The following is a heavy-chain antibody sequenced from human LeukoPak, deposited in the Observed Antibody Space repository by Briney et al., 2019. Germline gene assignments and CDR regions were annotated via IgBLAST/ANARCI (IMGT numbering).Heavy chain of an antibody. Sequence: GGSLRLSCAASGFTFSSYSMNWVRQAPGKGLEWVARINTDGTTINYADSVKGRFTISRDKAQNTLYLQMNSLRVEDTAVYYCARVAAGAGSYDYWGQGTLVTVSS. CDR3: ARVAAGAGSYDY. CDR2: INTDGTTI. D-gene: IGHD3-10*01. CDR1: GFTFSSYS. V-gene: IGHV3-74*01. J-gene: IGHJ4*02.